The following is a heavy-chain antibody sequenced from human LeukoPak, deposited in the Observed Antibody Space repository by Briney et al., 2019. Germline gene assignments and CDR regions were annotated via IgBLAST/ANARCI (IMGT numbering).Heavy chain of an antibody. CDR2: ISWNSGSI. D-gene: IGHD2-2*02. CDR3: AKAREGCSSTSCYIAYAFDY. Sequence: GGSLRLSCAGSGFIFNNYAMHWVRQPPGKGLEWVSGISWNSGSIGYADSVKGRFTTSRDNAKNSLYLQMNSLRAEDTAVYYCAKAREGCSSTSCYIAYAFDYWGQGTLVTVSS. V-gene: IGHV3-9*01. CDR1: GFIFNNYA. J-gene: IGHJ4*02.